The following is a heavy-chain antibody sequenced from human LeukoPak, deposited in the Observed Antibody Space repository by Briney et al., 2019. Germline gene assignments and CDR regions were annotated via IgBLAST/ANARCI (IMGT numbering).Heavy chain of an antibody. CDR3: ARDRKAEDYYGSGNHAFDI. CDR2: IYYSGST. V-gene: IGHV4-31*03. CDR1: GGSISRGGYY. J-gene: IGHJ3*02. Sequence: PSQTLSLTCTVSGGSISRGGYYWSWIRQHPGKGLEWIGYIYYSGSTYYNPSLKSRLTISVDTSKNQFSLKLSSVTAADTAVYYCARDRKAEDYYGSGNHAFDIWGQGTIVTVSS. D-gene: IGHD3-10*01.